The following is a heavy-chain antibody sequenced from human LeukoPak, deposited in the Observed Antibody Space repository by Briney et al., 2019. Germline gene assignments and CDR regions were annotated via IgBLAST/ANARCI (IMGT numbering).Heavy chain of an antibody. V-gene: IGHV3-30*04. D-gene: IGHD3-3*01. CDR3: VRDRNALQFLDY. CDR2: ISYDGSNK. CDR1: GFTFSSYA. J-gene: IGHJ4*02. Sequence: GRSLRLSCAASGFTFSSYAMHWVRQAPGKGLEWVAVISYDGSNKYYADSVKGRFTISRDNSKNTLYLQTNSLRAEDTAVYYCVRDRNALQFLDYWGQGTVVTVSS.